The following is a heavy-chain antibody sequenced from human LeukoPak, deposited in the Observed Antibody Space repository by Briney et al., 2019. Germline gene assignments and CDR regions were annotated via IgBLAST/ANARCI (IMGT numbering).Heavy chain of an antibody. J-gene: IGHJ4*02. CDR1: GFTLRSYW. CDR3: TRRLDD. Sequence: GESLRLSCAASGFTLRSYWMDWVRQAPGKGLEWVAIINGDESVRNYVDSVKGRFTISRDNAQNSLYLQMNGLRVEDTAVYYCTRRLDDWGQGTPVTVSS. V-gene: IGHV3-7*01. CDR2: INGDESVR. D-gene: IGHD3-16*01.